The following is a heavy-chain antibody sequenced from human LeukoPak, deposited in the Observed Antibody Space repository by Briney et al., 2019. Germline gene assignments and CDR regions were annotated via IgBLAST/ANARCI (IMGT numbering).Heavy chain of an antibody. CDR1: GYTFTDYY. V-gene: IGHV1-2*02. CDR3: ARDHDYGPCEGPAALDY. D-gene: IGHD4-17*01. Sequence: ASVKVSCKASGYTFTDYYLHWVCQAPGQGLEWMGWINPNSGGTNFALKFQDRVTVTRDTSTSTVYMELTSLRSEDTAMYYCARDHDYGPCEGPAALDYWGQGTLVTVSS. J-gene: IGHJ4*02. CDR2: INPNSGGT.